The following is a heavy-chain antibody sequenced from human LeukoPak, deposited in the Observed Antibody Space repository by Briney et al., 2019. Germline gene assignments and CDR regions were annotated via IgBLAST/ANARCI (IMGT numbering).Heavy chain of an antibody. V-gene: IGHV3-48*04. J-gene: IGHJ6*02. CDR1: GFTFSTYS. CDR2: ITSSTSTI. CDR3: AREYYDSNSYYYGMDV. Sequence: TGGSLRLSCAASGFTFSTYSMHWVRQAPGKGLEWVSHITSSTSTIYYADSLKGRFTISRDNAKNSLYLQMNSLRAEDTAVYFCAREYYDSNSYYYGMDVWGQGTTVTVSS. D-gene: IGHD3-22*01.